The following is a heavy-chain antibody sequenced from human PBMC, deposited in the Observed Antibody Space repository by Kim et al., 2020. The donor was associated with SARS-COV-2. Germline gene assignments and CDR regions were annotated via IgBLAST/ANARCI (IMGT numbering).Heavy chain of an antibody. V-gene: IGHV3-7*01. CDR3: ATASTARGDMDV. CDR1: GFTFSRYW. D-gene: IGHD3-10*01. Sequence: GGSLRLSCAASGFTFSRYWMTWVRQSPGKGLEWVANIKNDGSEKYYVDSVRGRFTCSRDNAKNSLYLQMNSLRVEDTAIYYCATASTARGDMDVWGQGTTVTVSS. J-gene: IGHJ6*02. CDR2: IKNDGSEK.